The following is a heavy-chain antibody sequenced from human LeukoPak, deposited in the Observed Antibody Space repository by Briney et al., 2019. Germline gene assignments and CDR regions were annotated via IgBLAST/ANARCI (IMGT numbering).Heavy chain of an antibody. Sequence: SETLSVTCTVSGGSISSYYWSWIRQPPGKGLEWIGYIYYSGSTNYKPSLKSRVTISVDTSKNQFSLKLSSVTAADTAVYYCARHGTISSESYFDYWGQGALVTVSS. CDR3: ARHGTISSESYFDY. J-gene: IGHJ4*02. V-gene: IGHV4-59*08. CDR1: GGSISSYY. D-gene: IGHD1-14*01. CDR2: IYYSGST.